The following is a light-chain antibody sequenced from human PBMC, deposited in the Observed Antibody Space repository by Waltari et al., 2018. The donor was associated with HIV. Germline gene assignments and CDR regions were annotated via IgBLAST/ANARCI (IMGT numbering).Light chain of an antibody. CDR3: QQSYSTPLT. V-gene: IGKV1-39*01. CDR1: QTISRK. CDR2: VAS. Sequence: IQMTQSPSSLSAFVGDSVTITCRASQTISRKLNWYQQRPGKAPNLLISVASSLQSGVPSRFSGSESGTDFTLTISSLQPEDFATYYCQQSYSTPLTFGGGTKVEIK. J-gene: IGKJ4*01.